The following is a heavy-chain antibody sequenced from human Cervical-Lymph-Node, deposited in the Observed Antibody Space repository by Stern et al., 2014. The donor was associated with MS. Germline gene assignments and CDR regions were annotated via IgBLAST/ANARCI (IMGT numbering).Heavy chain of an antibody. CDR3: ARGIQLDY. J-gene: IGHJ4*02. CDR2: ISVSGGTI. Sequence: EMQLVESGGGLVQPGGSLRLSCAASGFTFSDFSMNWVRQAPGKGPEWISYISVSGGTIYYADSVKGRFTISRDSVGNSLYLQMNSLRGDDTAIYYCARGIQLDYWGQGTLVSVSS. D-gene: IGHD5-18*01. CDR1: GFTFSDFS. V-gene: IGHV3-48*01.